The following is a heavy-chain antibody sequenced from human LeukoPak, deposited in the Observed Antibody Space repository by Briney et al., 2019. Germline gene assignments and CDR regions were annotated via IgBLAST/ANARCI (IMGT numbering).Heavy chain of an antibody. D-gene: IGHD2-15*01. CDR2: IKQDGSEK. V-gene: IGHV3-7*01. CDR1: GFTFSNYW. J-gene: IGHJ5*02. Sequence: QAGGSLRLSCAASGFTFSNYWMNWVRQAPGKGLEWVANIKQDGSEKYYVDSVKGRFTISRDNAKNSLYLQMNSLRAEDTAVYYCAREYVVAARKIDPWGQGTLVTVSS. CDR3: AREYVVAARKIDP.